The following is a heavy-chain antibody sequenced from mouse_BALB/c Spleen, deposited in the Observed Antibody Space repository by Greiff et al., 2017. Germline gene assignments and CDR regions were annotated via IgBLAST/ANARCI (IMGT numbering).Heavy chain of an antibody. CDR1: GYTFTDYA. J-gene: IGHJ2*01. D-gene: IGHD1-1*01. V-gene: IGHV1S137*01. CDR3: ARSTTTKYYFDY. Sequence: QVQLKQSGAELVRPGVSVKISCKGSGYTFTDYAMHWVKQSHAKSLEWIGVISTYYGDASYNQKFKGKATMTVDKSSSTAYMELARLTSEDSAIYYCARSTTTKYYFDYWGQGTTLTVSS. CDR2: ISTYYGDA.